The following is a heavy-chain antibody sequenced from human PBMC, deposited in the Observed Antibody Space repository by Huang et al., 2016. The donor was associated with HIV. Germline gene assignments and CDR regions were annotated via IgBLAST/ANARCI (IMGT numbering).Heavy chain of an antibody. D-gene: IGHD3-10*01. CDR2: IRYDGSNK. V-gene: IGHV3-30*02. CDR3: AKGSMANAFDI. CDR1: GFTFSSYG. Sequence: QVQLVESGGGVVQPGGSLRLSCAASGFTFSSYGMHWVRQSPGKGLEGVGFIRYDGSNKYYADSVRGRFTISRDNSKNTLYLQMNSLRAEDTAVYYCAKGSMANAFDIWGQGTMVTVSS. J-gene: IGHJ3*02.